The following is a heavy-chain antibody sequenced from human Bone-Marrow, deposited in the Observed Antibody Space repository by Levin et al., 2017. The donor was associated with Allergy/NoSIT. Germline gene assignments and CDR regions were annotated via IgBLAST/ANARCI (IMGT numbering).Heavy chain of an antibody. J-gene: IGHJ4*02. Sequence: TSETLSLTCTVSGGSISSSSYYWGWIRQPPGTGLEWIGSIYYSGSTYYNPSLKSRVTISVDTSKNQFSLKLSSVTAADTAVYYCARWYYYDSSGYYATYYFDYWGQGTLVTVSS. D-gene: IGHD3-22*01. CDR3: ARWYYYDSSGYYATYYFDY. CDR1: GGSISSSSYY. CDR2: IYYSGST. V-gene: IGHV4-39*07.